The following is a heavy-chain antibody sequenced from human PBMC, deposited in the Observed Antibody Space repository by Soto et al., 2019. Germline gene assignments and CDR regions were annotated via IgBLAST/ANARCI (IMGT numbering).Heavy chain of an antibody. CDR1: GGSISSYY. CDR2: IYTSGST. V-gene: IGHV4-4*07. D-gene: IGHD2-15*01. J-gene: IGHJ6*02. Sequence: SETLSLTCTVSGGSISSYYWSWIRQPAGKGLEWIGRIYTSGSTNYNPSLKSRVTMSVDTSKNQFSLKLSSVTAADTAVYYCARDKSREYCSGGSCYSSYYYYGMDVWGQGTTVTVS. CDR3: ARDKSREYCSGGSCYSSYYYYGMDV.